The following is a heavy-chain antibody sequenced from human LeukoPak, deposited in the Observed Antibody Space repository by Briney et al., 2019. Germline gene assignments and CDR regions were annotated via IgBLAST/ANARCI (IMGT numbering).Heavy chain of an antibody. V-gene: IGHV1-69*05. D-gene: IGHD2-21*02. Sequence: SVKVSCKASGGTFSSYAISWVRQAPGQGLEWMGGIIPIFGTANYAQKFQGRVTITTDESTSTAYMELSSLRSEDTAVYYCARVKGCGGDCYYFDYWGQGTLVTVS. CDR3: ARVKGCGGDCYYFDY. J-gene: IGHJ4*02. CDR1: GGTFSSYA. CDR2: IIPIFGTA.